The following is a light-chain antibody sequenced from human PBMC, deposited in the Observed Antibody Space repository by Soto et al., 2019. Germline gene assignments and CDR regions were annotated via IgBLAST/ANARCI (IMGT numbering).Light chain of an antibody. Sequence: DTQMTQSPSSLSASVGDKISLTCRASQTVSTFLNWYQQKPGKAPTLLISATSTLQSGVPSRFSGSGSGTDSTLTITGLQPEDFATYYCQQTYTTPRTFGQGTKVAIK. J-gene: IGKJ1*01. CDR1: QTVSTF. CDR2: ATS. V-gene: IGKV1-39*01. CDR3: QQTYTTPRT.